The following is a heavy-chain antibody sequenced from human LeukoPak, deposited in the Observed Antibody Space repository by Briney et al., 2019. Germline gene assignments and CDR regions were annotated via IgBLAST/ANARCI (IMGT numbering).Heavy chain of an antibody. CDR3: ARESDCSSTSCYPGRGSYYYYMDV. D-gene: IGHD2-2*01. Sequence: SVKVSCKASGGTFSSYAISWVRQAPGQGLGWMGGIIPIFGTANYAQKFQGRVTITADESTSTAYMELSSLRSEDTAVYYCARESDCSSTSCYPGRGSYYYYMDVWGKGTTVTVSS. CDR2: IIPIFGTA. J-gene: IGHJ6*03. V-gene: IGHV1-69*13. CDR1: GGTFSSYA.